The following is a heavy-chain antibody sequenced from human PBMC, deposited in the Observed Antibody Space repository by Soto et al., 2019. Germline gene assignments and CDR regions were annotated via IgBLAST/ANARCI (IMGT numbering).Heavy chain of an antibody. J-gene: IGHJ6*02. V-gene: IGHV3-48*02. CDR1: GFTFSSYS. CDR3: ARGPEMEGNYYYGMDV. Sequence: EVQLVESGGGLVQPGGSLRLSCAASGFTFSSYSMNWVRQAPGKGLEWVSYISSSSSTIYYADSVKGRLTISRDNAKNSLYLQMNSLRDEDTAVYYCARGPEMEGNYYYGMDVWGQGTTVTVSS. CDR2: ISSSSSTI. D-gene: IGHD3-3*01.